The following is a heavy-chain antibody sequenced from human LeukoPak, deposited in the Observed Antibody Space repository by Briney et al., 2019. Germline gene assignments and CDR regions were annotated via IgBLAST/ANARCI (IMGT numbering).Heavy chain of an antibody. CDR3: ARGVRYFDRGYYYYYMDV. V-gene: IGHV3-53*01. CDR1: GFTVSSNY. CDR2: IYSGGST. Sequence: PGGSLRLSCAASGFTVSSNYMSWVRQAPGKGLEWVSVIYSGGSTYHADSVKGRFTISRDNSKNTLYLQMNSVRAEDTAVYYCARGVRYFDRGYYYYYMDVWGKGTTVTVSS. J-gene: IGHJ6*03. D-gene: IGHD3-9*01.